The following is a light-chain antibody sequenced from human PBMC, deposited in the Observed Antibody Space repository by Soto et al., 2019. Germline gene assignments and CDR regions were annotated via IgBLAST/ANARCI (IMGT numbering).Light chain of an antibody. CDR3: QQSYSTPWT. J-gene: IGKJ1*01. CDR1: QSISSY. Sequence: DIQMTQSPSSLSAFVGDRVTITCRASQSISSYLNWYQQKPGKAPKLLIYAASSLESGVPSRFSGSGSGTDFTLTINRLQPEDFTPYYCQQSYSTPWTFGQGTKVQIK. V-gene: IGKV1-39*01. CDR2: AAS.